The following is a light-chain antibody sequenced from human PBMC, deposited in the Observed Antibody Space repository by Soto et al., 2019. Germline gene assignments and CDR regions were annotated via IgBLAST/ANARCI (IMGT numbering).Light chain of an antibody. CDR2: GAS. CDR1: QSLSSD. CDR3: QHYKNWPRT. V-gene: IGKV3-15*01. Sequence: VGTECRSRRSPYQETRHPLSWRASQSLSSDLAWYQQKPGQAPRLLIFGASTRATGIPARFSGSGSGTEFTLTIGSLQSEDCALYYCQHYKNWPRTFCQGTKVDIK. J-gene: IGKJ1*01.